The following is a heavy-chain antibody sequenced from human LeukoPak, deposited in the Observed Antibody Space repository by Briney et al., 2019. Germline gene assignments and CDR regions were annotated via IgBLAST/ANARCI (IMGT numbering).Heavy chain of an antibody. D-gene: IGHD5-18*01. CDR1: GYTFTGYY. V-gene: IGHV1-2*04. CDR2: INPNSGGT. Sequence: ASVKVSFKASGYTFTGYYMHWVRQAPGQGLEWMGWINPNSGGTNYAQRFRGWVTTTRDTSISTAYMELSRLRSDDTAVYYCARAVRLSSTAMVFGYWGQGTLVTVSS. CDR3: ARAVRLSSTAMVFGY. J-gene: IGHJ4*02.